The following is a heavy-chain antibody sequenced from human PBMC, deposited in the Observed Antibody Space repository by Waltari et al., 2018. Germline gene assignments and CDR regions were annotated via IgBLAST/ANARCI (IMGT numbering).Heavy chain of an antibody. CDR3: ARLSYHIVTGYGWFDP. CDR2: ISYSGSP. D-gene: IGHD3-9*01. J-gene: IGHJ5*02. CDR1: GGSISSESYY. Sequence: QLQLQESGPGLVKPSETLSLTCTVSGGSISSESYYWGWIRQPPGKGLEWIGIISYSGSPDSNPSLKSRFTISVDTSKNQFSLKLSSVTAADTAVYYCARLSYHIVTGYGWFDPWGLGTLVTVSS. V-gene: IGHV4-39*01.